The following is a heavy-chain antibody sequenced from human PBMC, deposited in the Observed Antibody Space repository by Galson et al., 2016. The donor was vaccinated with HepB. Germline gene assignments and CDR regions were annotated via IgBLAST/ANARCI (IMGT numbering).Heavy chain of an antibody. CDR2: IHYTGST. V-gene: IGHV4-61*01. J-gene: IGHJ4*02. CDR3: ARTGSGSAPGGY. CDR1: GGSVSTSNYY. Sequence: SETLSLTCNVSGGSVSTSNYYWSWIRQPPGKGLEWIGYIHYTGSTKYNPSLKSRVSISVDTSKNQISLRLSSVTAADTAVYFCARTGSGSAPGGYWGQGPLVTVSS. D-gene: IGHD3-16*01.